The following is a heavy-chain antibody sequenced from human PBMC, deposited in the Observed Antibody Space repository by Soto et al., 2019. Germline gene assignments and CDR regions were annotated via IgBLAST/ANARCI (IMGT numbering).Heavy chain of an antibody. CDR2: INHTGNT. J-gene: IGHJ6*02. D-gene: IGHD3-22*01. Sequence: QVQLQQWGAGLLKPSETLSLTCAVYGGSFSGYYGRWIRQPRGKGLEWIGEINHTGNTNYNPALKSRVTISVDTSKNQFSLKLGYVTAADTAVYYCARPNYDGSGYYYSYYGMDVWGQRTTVTVSS. V-gene: IGHV4-34*01. CDR1: GGSFSGYY. CDR3: ARPNYDGSGYYYSYYGMDV.